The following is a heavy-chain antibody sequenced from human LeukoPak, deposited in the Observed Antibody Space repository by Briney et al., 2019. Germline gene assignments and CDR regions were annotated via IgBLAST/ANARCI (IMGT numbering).Heavy chain of an antibody. V-gene: IGHV3-11*01. Sequence: GGSLRLSCAASGFTFSDYYMSCIRQAPGKGLEWVSYISSSGSTIYYTDSVKGRFTISRDNAKNSLYLQMNSMRAEDTAVYYCAMTTVTTFYYGMDVWGQGTTVTVSS. CDR3: AMTTVTTFYYGMDV. CDR2: ISSSGSTI. J-gene: IGHJ6*02. D-gene: IGHD4-17*01. CDR1: GFTFSDYY.